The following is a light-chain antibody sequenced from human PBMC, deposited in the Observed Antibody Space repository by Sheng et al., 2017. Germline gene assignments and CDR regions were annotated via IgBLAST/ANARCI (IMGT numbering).Light chain of an antibody. J-gene: IGLJ2*01. CDR1: KLGDKY. V-gene: IGLV3-1*01. CDR2: QDT. CDR3: QAWDSSTPVA. Sequence: SYELTQPPSVSVSPGQTASITCSGDKLGDKYACWYQQKPGQSPVLVIYQDTKRPSGIPERFSGSNSGNTATLTISGTQAMDEADYYCQAWDSSTPVAFGGGTKLTVL.